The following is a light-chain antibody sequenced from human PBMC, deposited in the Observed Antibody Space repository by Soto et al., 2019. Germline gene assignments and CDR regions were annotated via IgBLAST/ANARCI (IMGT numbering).Light chain of an antibody. CDR3: QQYNNWWT. Sequence: EVVMTQSPATLSMSPGERATLSCRASQSVSSSLAWYQQKPGQAPRLLIYGASTRATGIPDRFSGRGSETEFTLTIRSLQAEAFAIYYCQQYNNWWTFGQGTKGEIK. V-gene: IGKV3-15*01. CDR2: GAS. J-gene: IGKJ1*01. CDR1: QSVSSS.